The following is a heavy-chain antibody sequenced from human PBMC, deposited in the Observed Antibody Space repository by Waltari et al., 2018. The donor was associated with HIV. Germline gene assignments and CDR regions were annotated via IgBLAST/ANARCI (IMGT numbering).Heavy chain of an antibody. J-gene: IGHJ4*02. V-gene: IGHV4-59*01. Sequence: QVQLQESGPGLVTPSETLSLTCTVSGGSISSYSWSWIRQPPGKGLEWIGYIYYSGSTNYNPSLKSRVTVSVDTSKNQFSLKLSSVTAADTAVYYCASGVGYDSSDYYYDYWGQGTLVTVSS. D-gene: IGHD3-22*01. CDR2: IYYSGST. CDR3: ASGVGYDSSDYYYDY. CDR1: GGSISSYS.